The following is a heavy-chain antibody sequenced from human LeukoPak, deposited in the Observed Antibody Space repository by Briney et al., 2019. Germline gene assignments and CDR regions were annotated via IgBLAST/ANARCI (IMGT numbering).Heavy chain of an antibody. Sequence: GASVKVSCKASGGTFSSYAISWVRQAPGQGLEWMGGIIPIFGTANYAQKFQGRVTITADESTSTAYMELSSLRSEDTAVYYCARRKKGYCSSTSCLGIIRGAFDIWGQGTMVTVSS. V-gene: IGHV1-69*13. CDR3: ARRKKGYCSSTSCLGIIRGAFDI. J-gene: IGHJ3*02. CDR1: GGTFSSYA. D-gene: IGHD2-2*01. CDR2: IIPIFGTA.